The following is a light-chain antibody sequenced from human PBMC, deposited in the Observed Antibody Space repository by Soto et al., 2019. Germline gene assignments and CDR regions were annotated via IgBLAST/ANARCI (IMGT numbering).Light chain of an antibody. CDR2: DAS. J-gene: IGKJ2*01. CDR3: QQYNVYSPYT. Sequence: DIQMTQAPSTLSASVGNRVTFTCRASQSISGRLAWHQQKPGRAPKLLIFDASSVGSGVPSRFSGSGSGTEFTLTIISLQPDDLATYYCQQYNVYSPYTFGQGTKLQI. CDR1: QSISGR. V-gene: IGKV1-5*01.